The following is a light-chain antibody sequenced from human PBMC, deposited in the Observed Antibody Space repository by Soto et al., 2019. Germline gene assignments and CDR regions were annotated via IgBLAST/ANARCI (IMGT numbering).Light chain of an antibody. CDR1: QSVSSS. J-gene: IGKJ3*01. Sequence: EIVLTQCPATLSVYPGERATLSCRASQSVSSSLVWYQQKPGQPPRLLIYDASNRATAIPARFSGSGSGTDFSLTISSLEPDDFALYYCQQRNTWPFTFGPGTKVDIK. V-gene: IGKV3-11*01. CDR2: DAS. CDR3: QQRNTWPFT.